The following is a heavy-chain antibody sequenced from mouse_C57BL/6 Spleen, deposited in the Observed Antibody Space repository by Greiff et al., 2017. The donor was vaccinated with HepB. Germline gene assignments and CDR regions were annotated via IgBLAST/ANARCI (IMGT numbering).Heavy chain of an antibody. CDR2: INPSTGGT. CDR1: GYSFTGYY. V-gene: IGHV1-42*01. D-gene: IGHD2-5*01. Sequence: VQLQQSGPELVKPGASVKISCKASGYSFTGYYMNWVKQSPEKSLEWIGEINPSTGGTTYNQKFKAKATLTVDKSSSTAYMQLKSLTSEDSAVYYCARISNYAFDYWGQGTTLTVSS. J-gene: IGHJ2*01. CDR3: ARISNYAFDY.